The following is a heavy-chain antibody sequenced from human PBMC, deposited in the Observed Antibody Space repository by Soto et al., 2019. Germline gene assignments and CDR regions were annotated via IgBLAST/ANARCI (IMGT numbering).Heavy chain of an antibody. D-gene: IGHD4-17*01. V-gene: IGHV3-48*01. CDR2: ISGSGTTS. J-gene: IGHJ4*02. Sequence: EVQLVESGGGLVQPGGSLRLSCAASGLTFSSNSMNWVRQAPGKGLEWVSYISGSGTTSFYADSVKGRFTISRDNAQNSLYLQLSSLRAEDTAVYYCASISYEYGENIFDYWGQGTLVTVSS. CDR3: ASISYEYGENIFDY. CDR1: GLTFSSNS.